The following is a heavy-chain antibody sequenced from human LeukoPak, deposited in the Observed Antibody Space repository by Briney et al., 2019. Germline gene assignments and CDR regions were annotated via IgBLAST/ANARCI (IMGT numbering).Heavy chain of an antibody. Sequence: GGSLRLSCAASGFTFSNYAVSWVRQTPGKGLEWVSAISGSGGSTYNADSVKVRFTVSRDNSKNTLYLQMNSLRAEDTAVYYCAKLQGSSAWLPRNFFDYWGQETLVTVSS. D-gene: IGHD6-19*01. V-gene: IGHV3-23*01. CDR3: AKLQGSSAWLPRNFFDY. CDR1: GFTFSNYA. J-gene: IGHJ4*02. CDR2: ISGSGGST.